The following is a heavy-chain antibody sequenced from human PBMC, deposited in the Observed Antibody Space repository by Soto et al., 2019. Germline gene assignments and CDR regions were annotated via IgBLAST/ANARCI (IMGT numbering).Heavy chain of an antibody. D-gene: IGHD3-3*01. Sequence: PGRSLRLSCAASRFTFSSYWMHWVLQAPGKGLVWVSRINSDGRSTTYPGSVKGRFTTSRDNAKNTLYLQMNSLRAEDTAVYYCARASEYDPRYYYYFGMDVWGQGTTVTVS. V-gene: IGHV3-74*01. CDR1: RFTFSSYW. CDR2: INSDGRST. J-gene: IGHJ6*02. CDR3: ARASEYDPRYYYYFGMDV.